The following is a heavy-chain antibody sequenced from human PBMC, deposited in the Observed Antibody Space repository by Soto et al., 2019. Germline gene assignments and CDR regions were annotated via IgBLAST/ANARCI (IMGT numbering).Heavy chain of an antibody. CDR1: GGSIISSSW. CDR3: ARDRTYDDTSDSYSKTSPFDS. Sequence: SETLSLTCTVSGGSIISSSWWSWVRQSPGKGLEWIGEIYHSGGTNYNPSLESRVTISVDKPKNQFSLKLSSVTAADTGVYYCARDRTYDDTSDSYSKTSPFDSWDQGALVTVSS. V-gene: IGHV4-4*02. J-gene: IGHJ4*02. D-gene: IGHD3-22*01. CDR2: IYHSGGT.